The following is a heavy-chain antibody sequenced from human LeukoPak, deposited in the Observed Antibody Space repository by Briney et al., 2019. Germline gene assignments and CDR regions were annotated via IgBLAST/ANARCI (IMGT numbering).Heavy chain of an antibody. CDR1: GGTFSSYA. CDR2: IIPIFGTA. J-gene: IGHJ6*03. D-gene: IGHD2-15*01. CDR3: ASHSVVVAAPWAYYYYMDV. V-gene: IGHV1-69*06. Sequence: GSSVKVSCKASGGTFSSYAISWVRQAPGQGLEWMGGIIPIFGTANYAQKFQGRVTITADKSTSTAYMELSSLRSEDTAVYYCASHSVVVAAPWAYYYYMDVWGKGTTVTVSS.